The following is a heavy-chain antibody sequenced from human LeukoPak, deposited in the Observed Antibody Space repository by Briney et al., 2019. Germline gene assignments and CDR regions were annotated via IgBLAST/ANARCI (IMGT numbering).Heavy chain of an antibody. CDR1: GFTFSGYG. J-gene: IGHJ4*01. Sequence: GGSLRLSCAASGFTFSGYGMHWVRQAPGKGLEWVAFIRYDGDNKYYTDSVKGRFTISRDNSKNTLYLQMNSLRAEDTAVYYCAKPHFDSWGHGTLVTVSS. CDR3: AKPHFDS. V-gene: IGHV3-30*02. CDR2: IRYDGDNK.